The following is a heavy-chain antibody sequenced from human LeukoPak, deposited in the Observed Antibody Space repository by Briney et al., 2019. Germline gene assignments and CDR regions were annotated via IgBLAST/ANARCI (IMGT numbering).Heavy chain of an antibody. CDR1: GFTFSSQA. J-gene: IGHJ4*02. CDR3: AKDPFNYGPFGS. CDR2: ISGSGGST. Sequence: PGGSLRLSCAASGFTFSSQAMSWVRQAPGKGLEWVSAISGSGGSTYYADSVKGRFTISRDNSKNTLYLQMNSLRAEGTAVYYCAKDPFNYGPFGSWGQRTLVTVSS. D-gene: IGHD3-10*01. V-gene: IGHV3-23*01.